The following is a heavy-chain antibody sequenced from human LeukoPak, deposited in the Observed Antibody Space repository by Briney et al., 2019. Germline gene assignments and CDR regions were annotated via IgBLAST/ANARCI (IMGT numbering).Heavy chain of an antibody. CDR2: INPSGGST. D-gene: IGHD6-19*01. Sequence: ASVKVSCKASGHTFTSYYMHWVRQAPGQGLDWTGIINPSGGSTSYAQKFQGRVTMTRDTSTSTVYMELSSLRSEDTAVYYCARADSSGGNYYYYGMDVWGKGTTVTVSS. J-gene: IGHJ6*04. CDR1: GHTFTSYY. CDR3: ARADSSGGNYYYYGMDV. V-gene: IGHV1-46*01.